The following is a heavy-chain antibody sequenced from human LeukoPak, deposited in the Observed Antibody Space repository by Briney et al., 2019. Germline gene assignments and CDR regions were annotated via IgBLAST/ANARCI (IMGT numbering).Heavy chain of an antibody. CDR3: ARRGHYYDSSGYSGYYFDY. V-gene: IGHV4-59*08. J-gene: IGHJ4*02. CDR2: IYYSGST. D-gene: IGHD3-22*01. CDR1: GGSISSYY. Sequence: SETLSLTCTVPGGSISSYYWSWIRQPPGKGLEWIGYIYYSGSTNYNPSLKSRVTISVDTSKNQFSLKLSSVTAADTAVYYCARRGHYYDSSGYSGYYFDYWGQGTLVTVSS.